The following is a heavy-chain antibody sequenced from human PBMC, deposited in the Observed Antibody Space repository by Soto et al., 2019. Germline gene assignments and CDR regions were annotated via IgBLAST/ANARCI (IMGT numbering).Heavy chain of an antibody. J-gene: IGHJ6*02. CDR2: IWYDGSNK. CDR3: ARVQVPGRTTSHYYYYGMDV. D-gene: IGHD4-4*01. CDR1: GFTFSSYG. V-gene: IGHV3-33*01. Sequence: GGSLRLSCAASGFTFSSYGMHWVRQAPGKGLEWVAVIWYDGSNKYYADSVKGRFTISRDNSKNTLYLQMNSLRAEDTAVYYCARVQVPGRTTSHYYYYGMDVWGQGTTVTVSS.